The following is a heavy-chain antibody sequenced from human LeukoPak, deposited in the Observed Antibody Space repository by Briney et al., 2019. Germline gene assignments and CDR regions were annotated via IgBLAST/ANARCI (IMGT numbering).Heavy chain of an antibody. CDR3: AKGRVVESILDY. J-gene: IGHJ4*02. D-gene: IGHD3-3*01. CDR2: IRGSGGIT. Sequence: GGSLRLLCAASGFTLSTYSMYWVRQAPGKGLEWVSGIRGSGGITYYADSVKGRFTISGDNSENTLYLQMNSLRVDDTAVYYCAKGRVVESILDYWGQGVLVTVSS. CDR1: GFTLSTYS. V-gene: IGHV3-23*01.